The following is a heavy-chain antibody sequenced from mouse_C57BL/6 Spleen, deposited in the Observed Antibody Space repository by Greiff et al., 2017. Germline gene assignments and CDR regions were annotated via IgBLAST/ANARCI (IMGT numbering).Heavy chain of an antibody. J-gene: IGHJ2*01. D-gene: IGHD1-1*01. CDR1: GYSITSGYS. CDR3: ARDYYGSSVDY. V-gene: IGHV3-6*01. CDR2: ISYDGSN. Sequence: DVKLQESGPGLVKPSQSLSLTCSVTGYSITSGYSWNWLRQFPGNKLEWMGYISYDGSNNYNPSLKNRISITRDTSKNQFFLKLNSVTTEDTATDYCARDYYGSSVDYWGQGTTLTVSS.